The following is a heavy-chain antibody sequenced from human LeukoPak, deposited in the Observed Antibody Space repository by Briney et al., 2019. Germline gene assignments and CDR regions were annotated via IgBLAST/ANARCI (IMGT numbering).Heavy chain of an antibody. CDR2: IGVIGDT. CDR1: GFTFSKDD. CDR3: TKEFCGSRAACAGGSYYDF. V-gene: IGHV3-13*01. D-gene: IGHD2-15*01. J-gene: IGHJ2*01. Sequence: GGSLRLSCAASGFTFSKDDFHWVRHAPGKGLEWVAAIGVIGDTYYADSVKGRFTISREDAANSLYLQMRSLGAGDTALYYCTKEFCGSRAACAGGSYYDFRGRGALVTVSS.